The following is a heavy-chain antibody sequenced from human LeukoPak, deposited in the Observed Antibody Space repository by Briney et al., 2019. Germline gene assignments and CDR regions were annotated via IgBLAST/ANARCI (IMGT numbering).Heavy chain of an antibody. CDR1: GYTFTGYY. CDR2: INPNSGGT. D-gene: IGHD3-10*01. J-gene: IGHJ4*02. V-gene: IGHV1-2*02. CDR3: ARGYGSGSYPTPIDY. Sequence: ASVKVSCKASGYTFTGYYMHWVRQAPGQGLEWMGWINPNSGGTNYAQKFQGRVTITRDTPASTAYMELSSLRSEDTAVYYCARGYGSGSYPTPIDYWGQGTLVTVSS.